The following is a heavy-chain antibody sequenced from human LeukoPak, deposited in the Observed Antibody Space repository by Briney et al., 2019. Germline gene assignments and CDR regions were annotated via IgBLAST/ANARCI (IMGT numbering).Heavy chain of an antibody. CDR3: AKSSYITVAGTATLTVDY. D-gene: IGHD6-19*01. V-gene: IGHV3-23*01. CDR2: ISGSGGST. Sequence: GGSLRLSCAASGFTFSSYAMSWVRQAPGKGLEWVSAISGSGGSTYYADSVKGRFTISRGNSKNTLYLQMNSLRAEDTAVYYCAKSSYITVAGTATLTVDYWGQGTLVTVSS. CDR1: GFTFSSYA. J-gene: IGHJ4*02.